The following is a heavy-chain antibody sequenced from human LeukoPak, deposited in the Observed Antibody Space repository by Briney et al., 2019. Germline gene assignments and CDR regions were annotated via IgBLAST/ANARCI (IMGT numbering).Heavy chain of an antibody. Sequence: PGGSLRLSCAASGFTFSSYSMNWVRQAPGKGLEWVSYISSSSSSTIYYADSVKGRFTISRDNAKNSLYLQMNSLRAEDTAAYYCARTADYYDSSGYYQPHDAFDIWGQGTMVTVSS. D-gene: IGHD3-22*01. CDR3: ARTADYYDSSGYYQPHDAFDI. J-gene: IGHJ3*02. V-gene: IGHV3-48*01. CDR2: ISSSSSSTI. CDR1: GFTFSSYS.